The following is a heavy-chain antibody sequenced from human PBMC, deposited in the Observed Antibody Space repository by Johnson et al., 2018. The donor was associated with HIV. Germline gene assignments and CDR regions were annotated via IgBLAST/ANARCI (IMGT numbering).Heavy chain of an antibody. Sequence: QVQLVESGGGVVQPGRSLRLSCAASGFTFSRFAMHWVRQAPGKGLEWVSGITYDGRNKYYADSVKGRFTISRDNSKNTLYLQMNSLRAEDTAVYYCARARWVSKWFSYDAFDIWGQGTMVTVSS. CDR1: GFTFSRFA. D-gene: IGHD3-22*01. J-gene: IGHJ3*02. CDR3: ARARWVSKWFSYDAFDI. CDR2: ITYDGRNK. V-gene: IGHV3-30-3*01.